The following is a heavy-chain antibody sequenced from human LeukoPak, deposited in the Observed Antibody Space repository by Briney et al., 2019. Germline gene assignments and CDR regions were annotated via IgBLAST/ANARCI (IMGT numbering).Heavy chain of an antibody. Sequence: ASVKVSCKASGYTFTSYGISWVRQAPGQGLEWMGWISAYNGNTNYAQKLQGRVTMTTDTSTSTAYMELRSLRSDDTAVYYCARDPGYSSSGYYIDYWGQGTLVTVSS. J-gene: IGHJ4*02. CDR2: ISAYNGNT. CDR3: ARDPGYSSSGYYIDY. D-gene: IGHD6-6*01. CDR1: GYTFTSYG. V-gene: IGHV1-18*01.